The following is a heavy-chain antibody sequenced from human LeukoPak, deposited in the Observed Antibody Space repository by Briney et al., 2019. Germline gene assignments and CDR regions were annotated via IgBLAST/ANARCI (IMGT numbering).Heavy chain of an antibody. CDR2: IIPILGIA. V-gene: IGHV1-69*04. J-gene: IGHJ4*02. CDR1: GGTFSSYA. Sequence: GASVKVSCKASGGTFSSYAISWVRQAPGQGLEWMGRIIPILGIANYAQKLQGRVTITADKSTSTAYMELSSLRSEDTAVYYCARLDRHYDILTGYYALWGQGTLVSVSS. CDR3: ARLDRHYDILTGYYAL. D-gene: IGHD3-9*01.